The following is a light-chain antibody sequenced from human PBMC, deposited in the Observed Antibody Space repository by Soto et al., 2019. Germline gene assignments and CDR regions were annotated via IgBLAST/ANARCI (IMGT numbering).Light chain of an antibody. Sequence: QSALTQPASVSGSPGQSITISCTGTSSDVGGYNYVSWYQQHPGKAPKLMIYEVSNRPSGVSNRFSGSKSGNTASLTISGHQADDEADYYCSSYTGSSTLVFGGGTKLTVL. CDR3: SSYTGSSTLV. V-gene: IGLV2-14*01. J-gene: IGLJ3*02. CDR1: SSDVGGYNY. CDR2: EVS.